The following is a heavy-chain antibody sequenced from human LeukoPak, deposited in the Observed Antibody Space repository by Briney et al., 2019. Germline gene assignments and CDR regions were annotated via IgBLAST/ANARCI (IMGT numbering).Heavy chain of an antibody. D-gene: IGHD2-15*01. CDR1: GGSFSGYY. Sequence: SETLSLTCAVYGGSFSGYYWSWIRQPPGKGLEWIGEINHSGSTNYNPSLKSRVTISVDTSKNQFSLKLSSVTAADTAVYYCAGGPPVVVVVAATPRYDYWGQGTLVTVSS. V-gene: IGHV4-34*01. CDR3: AGGPPVVVVVAATPRYDY. J-gene: IGHJ4*02. CDR2: INHSGST.